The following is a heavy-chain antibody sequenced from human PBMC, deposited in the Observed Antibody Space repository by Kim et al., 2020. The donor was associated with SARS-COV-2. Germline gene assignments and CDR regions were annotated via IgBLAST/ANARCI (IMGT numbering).Heavy chain of an antibody. CDR1: GFSFSSSG. CDR3: ARPFCSSNSFSSLDY. Sequence: GGSLRLSCAASGFSFSSSGFHWVRRAPGKGLEWVSYISQYGRTIYYADSVKGRFTISRDNAMHSLSLQMYSLRAEDTVVYYCARPFCSSNSFSSLDYWG. V-gene: IGHV3-48*03. CDR2: ISQYGRTI. J-gene: IGHJ4*01. D-gene: IGHD2-2*01.